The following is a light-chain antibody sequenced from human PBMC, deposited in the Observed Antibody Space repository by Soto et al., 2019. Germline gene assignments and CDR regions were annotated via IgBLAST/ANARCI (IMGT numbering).Light chain of an antibody. CDR1: QSIGGW. V-gene: IGKV1-5*01. J-gene: IGKJ1*01. CDR3: QQYNGYSGT. CDR2: DAS. Sequence: DIQMTQSPSTLSASVGDRVTITCRASQSIGGWLAWYQQKPGKAPKLLIYDASRLESGVSSRFSRSGSGTEYTLSISLQPDDFATYYSQQYNGYSGTFGQGTKVEIK.